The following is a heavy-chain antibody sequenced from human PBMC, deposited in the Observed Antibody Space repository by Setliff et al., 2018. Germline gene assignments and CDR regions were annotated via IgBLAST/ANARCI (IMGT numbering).Heavy chain of an antibody. V-gene: IGHV7-4-1*02. J-gene: IGHJ4*02. CDR1: GGTFGSSA. D-gene: IGHD3-22*01. CDR3: ASSGWGVGGAFDY. Sequence: GASVKVSCKASGGTFGSSALSWVRQAPGQGLEWMGWINTNTGNPTYAQGFTGRFVFSLDTSVSTPYLQISSLKAEDTAVYYCASSGWGVGGAFDYWGQGTLVTVSS. CDR2: INTNTGNP.